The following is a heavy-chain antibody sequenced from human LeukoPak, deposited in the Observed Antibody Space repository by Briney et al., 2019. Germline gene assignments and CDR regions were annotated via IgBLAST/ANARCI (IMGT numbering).Heavy chain of an antibody. D-gene: IGHD1-26*01. CDR1: GYIFTRYG. CDR3: ATGDGQMGASVANRWPKVYDY. Sequence: ASVKVSCKASGYIFTRYGISWVRQAPGQGLEWMGWISSYNANTKYAQKFQGRVTMTEDTSTDTAYMELSSLRSEDTAVYYCATGDGQMGASVANRWPKVYDYWGQGTLVTVSS. CDR2: ISSYNANT. V-gene: IGHV1-18*01. J-gene: IGHJ4*02.